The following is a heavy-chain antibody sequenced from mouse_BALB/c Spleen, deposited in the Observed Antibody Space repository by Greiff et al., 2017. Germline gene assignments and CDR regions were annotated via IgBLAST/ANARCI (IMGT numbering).Heavy chain of an antibody. D-gene: IGHD1-1*01. CDR2: IYPGDGDT. Sequence: QVQLKQPGAELVKPGASVKLSCKASGYAFSSYWMNWVKQRPGQGLEWIGQIYPGDGDTNYNGKFKGKATLTADKSSSTAYMQLSSLTSEDSAVYFCARIGIYGTAGYFDVWGAGTTVTVSS. J-gene: IGHJ1*01. CDR3: ARIGIYGTAGYFDV. CDR1: GYAFSSYW. V-gene: IGHV1-80*01.